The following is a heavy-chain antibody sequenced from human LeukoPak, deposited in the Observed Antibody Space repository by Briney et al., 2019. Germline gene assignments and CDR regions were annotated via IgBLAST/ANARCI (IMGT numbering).Heavy chain of an antibody. CDR3: ARVNYDILTGYYRGYNYYGMDV. V-gene: IGHV3-23*01. J-gene: IGHJ6*02. CDR1: GFTFSSYA. Sequence: GGSLRLSCAASGFTFSSYAMSWVRQAPGKGLEWVSAISGRGDRTYYADSVKGRFTISRDNSKNTLYLQMNSLRAEDTAVYYCARVNYDILTGYYRGYNYYGMDVWGQGTTVTVSS. D-gene: IGHD3-9*01. CDR2: ISGRGDRT.